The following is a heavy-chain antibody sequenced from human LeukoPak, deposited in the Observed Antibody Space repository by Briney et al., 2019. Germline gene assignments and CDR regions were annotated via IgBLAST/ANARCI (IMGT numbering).Heavy chain of an antibody. J-gene: IGHJ3*01. V-gene: IGHV3-23*01. D-gene: IGHD2-2*01. Sequence: AGGSLRLSCAASGFSFNNNAMSWVRQAPGKGLERVSAINGGGDATEYADSVKGRFTISRDNSKKTLYLQMNSLRPEDTAVYYCARCTASCYANASDVWGQGTLLAVSS. CDR3: ARCTASCYANASDV. CDR2: INGGGDAT. CDR1: GFSFNNNA.